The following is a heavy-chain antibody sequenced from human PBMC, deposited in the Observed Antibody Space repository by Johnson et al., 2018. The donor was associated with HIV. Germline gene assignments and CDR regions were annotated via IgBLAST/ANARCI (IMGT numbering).Heavy chain of an antibody. CDR3: AVLPTYRNDAFDI. D-gene: IGHD1-14*01. V-gene: IGHV3-30*03. Sequence: QVQLVESGGGVVQPGRSLRLSCAASGFTFSSYGMHWVRQAPGKGLEWVAVISYDGSNKYYADSVKGRFTISRDNSKNTLYLQMNSLRAEDTAVYYCAVLPTYRNDAFDIWGQGTMVTVSS. J-gene: IGHJ3*02. CDR2: ISYDGSNK. CDR1: GFTFSSYG.